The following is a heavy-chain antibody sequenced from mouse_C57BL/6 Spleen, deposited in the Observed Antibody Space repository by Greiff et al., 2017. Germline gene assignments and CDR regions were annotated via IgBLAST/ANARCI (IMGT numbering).Heavy chain of an antibody. D-gene: IGHD1-2*01. V-gene: IGHV1-55*01. CDR3: ARWLQGFDY. J-gene: IGHJ2*01. CDR2: IYPGSGST. CDR1: GYTFTSYW. Sequence: QVHVKQPGAELVKPGASVKMSCKASGYTFTSYWITWVKQRPGQGLEWIGDIYPGSGSTNYNEKFKSKATLTVDTSSSTAYMQLSSLTSEDSAVYYCARWLQGFDYWGQGTTLTVSS.